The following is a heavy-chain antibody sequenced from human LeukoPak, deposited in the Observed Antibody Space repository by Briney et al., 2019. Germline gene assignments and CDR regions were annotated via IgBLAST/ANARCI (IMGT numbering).Heavy chain of an antibody. V-gene: IGHV1-69*06. D-gene: IGHD6-13*01. CDR2: IIPNFGTA. CDR1: GGTFSSYA. Sequence: SVKVSCKASGGTFSSYAISWVRQAPGQGLEWMGGIIPNFGTANYAQKFQGRVTITADKSTSTAYMELRSLRSDDTAVYYCARDPYSSSWYANYYYYYMDVWGKGTTVTISS. CDR3: ARDPYSSSWYANYYYYYMDV. J-gene: IGHJ6*03.